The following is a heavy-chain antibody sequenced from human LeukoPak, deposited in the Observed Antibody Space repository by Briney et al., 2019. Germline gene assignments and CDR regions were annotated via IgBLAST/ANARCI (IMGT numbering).Heavy chain of an antibody. Sequence: PSETLSLTCFVSGGSIRSSDYCWSWIRQPPGKEVEWIASITYGGTTYYNPSLQSRVTISVDASKNQFSLRLNSVTAADTAVYFCARYVVYGSGKYYFDYWGQGSLVTVSS. D-gene: IGHD3-10*01. CDR1: GGSIRSSDYC. CDR2: ITYGGTT. CDR3: ARYVVYGSGKYYFDY. J-gene: IGHJ4*02. V-gene: IGHV4-39*01.